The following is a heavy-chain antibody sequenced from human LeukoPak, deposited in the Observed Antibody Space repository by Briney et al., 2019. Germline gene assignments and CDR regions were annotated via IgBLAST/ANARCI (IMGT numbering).Heavy chain of an antibody. CDR3: AKGSGVMVRGAALDY. J-gene: IGHJ4*02. V-gene: IGHV1-24*01. D-gene: IGHD3-10*01. CDR2: FDPEDGET. CDR1: GYTLTELS. Sequence: ASVKVSCKVSGYTLTELSMHWVRQAPGKGLEWMGGFDPEDGETIYAQKFQGRVTMTEDTSADTAYMELSSLRSEDTAVYYCAKGSGVMVRGAALDYWGQGTLVTVSS.